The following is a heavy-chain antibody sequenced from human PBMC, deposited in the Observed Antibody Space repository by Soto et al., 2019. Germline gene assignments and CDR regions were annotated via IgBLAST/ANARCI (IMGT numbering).Heavy chain of an antibody. J-gene: IGHJ5*02. CDR1: GGSISSGGYY. CDR3: ARFEDYNYNWFDP. D-gene: IGHD1-1*01. Sequence: SETLSLTCTVSGGSISSGGYYWSWIRQHPGKGLEWIGYIYYSGSTYYNPSLKSRVTISVDTSKNQFSLKLSSVTAADTAVYYCARFEDYNYNWFDPWGQGTLVTVSS. CDR2: IYYSGST. V-gene: IGHV4-31*03.